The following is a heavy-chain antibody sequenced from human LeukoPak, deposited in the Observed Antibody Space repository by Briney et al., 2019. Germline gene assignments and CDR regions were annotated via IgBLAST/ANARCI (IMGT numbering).Heavy chain of an antibody. CDR3: TTNSYDLDY. D-gene: IGHD5-12*01. CDR2: IKSKSDGGTT. J-gene: IGHJ4*02. V-gene: IGHV3-15*01. Sequence: GGYPRPHFAASGFPFSNALMGLVRPAPGEGPEWVGRIKSKSDGGTTDYAAPVKGRFTISRDDSKNTLYLQMNSLKTEDTAVYYCTTNSYDLDYWGQGTLVTVTS. CDR1: GFPFSNAL.